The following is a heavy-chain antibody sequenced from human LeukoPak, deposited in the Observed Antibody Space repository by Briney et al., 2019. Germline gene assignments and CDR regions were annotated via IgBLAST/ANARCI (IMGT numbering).Heavy chain of an antibody. D-gene: IGHD6-19*01. J-gene: IGHJ4*02. Sequence: PSETLSLTCTVSGGSISSGGYYWSWIRQHPGKGLEGIGYIYYSGSTYYNPSLKSRVTISVDTSKNQFSLKLSSVTAADTAAYYCARVAAVAGTWVYFDYWGQGTLVTVSS. CDR2: IYYSGST. CDR3: ARVAAVAGTWVYFDY. CDR1: GGSISSGGYY. V-gene: IGHV4-31*03.